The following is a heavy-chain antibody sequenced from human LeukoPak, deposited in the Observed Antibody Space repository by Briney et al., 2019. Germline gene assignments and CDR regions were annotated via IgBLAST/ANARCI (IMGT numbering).Heavy chain of an antibody. CDR1: GYTFTGYD. D-gene: IGHD6-13*01. CDR2: INPNSGGK. J-gene: IGHJ4*02. V-gene: IGHV1-2*02. Sequence: ASVKVSCKASGYTFTGYDMHWVRQAPGQGLEWMGWINPNSGGKNYAQKFQGRVTMTRDTSISTAYMELSRLRSDDTAVYYCARGIAAAGTGVPGDYWGQGTLVTVSS. CDR3: ARGIAAAGTGVPGDY.